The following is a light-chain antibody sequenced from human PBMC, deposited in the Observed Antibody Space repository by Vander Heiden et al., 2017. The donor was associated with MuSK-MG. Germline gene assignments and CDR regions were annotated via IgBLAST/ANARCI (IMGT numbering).Light chain of an antibody. CDR3: SSYAGSNKGVV. V-gene: IGLV2-8*01. CDR1: SSDVGGYNY. Sequence: QSALTQPPSASGSPGQSVTISCTGTSSDVGGYNYVSWYQQHPGKAPKLMIYDVSKRPSGVPDRFSGSKSGNTASLTISGLQAEDEADYYCSSYAGSNKGVVFGGGTKLTVL. CDR2: DVS. J-gene: IGLJ2*01.